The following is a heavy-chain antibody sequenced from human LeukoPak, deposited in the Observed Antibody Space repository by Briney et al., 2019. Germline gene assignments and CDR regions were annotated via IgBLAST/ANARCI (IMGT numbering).Heavy chain of an antibody. CDR2: IYYNGNT. CDR1: DSSINSYY. CDR3: ARGRSNYYGMDV. Sequence: SETLSLTCSVSDSSINSYYWNWIRRPPGKGLEWIGYIYYNGNTNYSPSLKSRVTMSVDTSKNLFSLKVSSVTAADTAVYYCARGRSNYYGMDVWGLGTTVTVSS. V-gene: IGHV4-59*01. D-gene: IGHD1-26*01. J-gene: IGHJ6*02.